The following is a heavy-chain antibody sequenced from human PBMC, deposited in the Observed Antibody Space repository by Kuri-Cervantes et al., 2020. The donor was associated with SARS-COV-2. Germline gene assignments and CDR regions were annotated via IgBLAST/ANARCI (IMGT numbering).Heavy chain of an antibody. CDR2: ISYDGSDK. CDR1: GFTFSNYA. CDR3: ASPYSSSFDY. J-gene: IGHJ4*02. D-gene: IGHD6-13*01. V-gene: IGHV3-30*01. Sequence: GESLKISCAASGFTFSNYAIHWVRQAPGKGLEWVALISYDGSDKNYADSVKGRFTISRDNSKNTLYLQMNSLRAEDTAVYYCASPYSSSFDYWGQGTLVTVSS.